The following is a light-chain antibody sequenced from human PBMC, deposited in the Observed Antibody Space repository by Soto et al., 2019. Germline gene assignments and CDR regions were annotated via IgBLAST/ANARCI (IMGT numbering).Light chain of an antibody. CDR3: QQYDCYSRT. CDR1: QSISGW. J-gene: IGKJ1*01. CDR2: KAS. V-gene: IGKV1-5*03. Sequence: DGQITKSPSTLSASVGDRVSITGRASQSISGWLAWYQQRPGKAPKLMIYKASTLETGVPSRFSGSGSGTEFTLTINNLQPDDFATYYCQQYDCYSRTFGQGTKVDI.